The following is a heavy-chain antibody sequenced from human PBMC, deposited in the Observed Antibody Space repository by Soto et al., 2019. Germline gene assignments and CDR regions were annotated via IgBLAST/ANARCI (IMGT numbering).Heavy chain of an antibody. J-gene: IGHJ1*01. V-gene: IGHV3-30*09. CDR2: ISYDAAVK. Sequence: GGSLRLSCVASNFFFDRYTMHWVRQAPGKGLEWVELISYDAAVKENADLAQGRFAVSRNNSKDTPFLQMASLRPANPGYYYCASGLTGDGGAWYDKPLVLWGQGTLVTV. CDR3: ASGLTGDGGAWYDKPLVL. CDR1: NFFFDRYT. D-gene: IGHD6-19*01.